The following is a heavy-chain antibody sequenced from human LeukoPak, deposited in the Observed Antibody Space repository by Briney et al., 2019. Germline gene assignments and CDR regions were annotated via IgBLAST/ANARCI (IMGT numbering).Heavy chain of an antibody. V-gene: IGHV3-21*01. Sequence: GGSLRLSRVASGLTFSYSTMNWVRQAPGKGLEWVSSISGRGTYIYYADSVKGRFTISRDNANNSLFLQMNSLRPDDTAVYYCAHGPSHSPPSDPWGQGTLVTVSS. CDR3: AHGPSHSPPSDP. CDR2: ISGRGTYI. J-gene: IGHJ5*02. CDR1: GLTFSYST.